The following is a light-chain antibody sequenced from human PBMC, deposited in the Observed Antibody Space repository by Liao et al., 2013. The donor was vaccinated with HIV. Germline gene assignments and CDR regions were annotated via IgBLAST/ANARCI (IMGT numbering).Light chain of an antibody. CDR1: KLGHKD. V-gene: IGLV3-1*01. CDR2: DDS. J-gene: IGLJ2*01. CDR3: QVWDSSTVV. Sequence: SYELIQPPSVSVSPGQTASIICSGDKLGHKDVRWYQQKPGQSPVPVIYDDSKRPSGIPERFSGSNSGNTATLTISRVEAGDEADYYCQVWDSSTVVFGGGTKLTVL.